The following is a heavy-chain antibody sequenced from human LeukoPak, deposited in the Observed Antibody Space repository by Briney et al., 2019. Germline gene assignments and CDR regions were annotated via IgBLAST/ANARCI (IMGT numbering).Heavy chain of an antibody. CDR1: GFTFSSYS. J-gene: IGHJ4*02. Sequence: GGSLRLSCAASGFTFSSYSMNRVRQAPGKGLEWVSSISSSSSYIYYADSVKGRFTISRDNAKNSLYLQMNSLRAEDTAVYYCARESYSSSSADYWGQGTLVTVSS. V-gene: IGHV3-21*01. CDR3: ARESYSSSSADY. D-gene: IGHD6-6*01. CDR2: ISSSSSYI.